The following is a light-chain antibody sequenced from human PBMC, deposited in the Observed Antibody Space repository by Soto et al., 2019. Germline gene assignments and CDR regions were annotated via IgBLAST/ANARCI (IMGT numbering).Light chain of an antibody. V-gene: IGKV3-11*01. J-gene: IGKJ5*01. CDR1: QSVSSY. CDR3: QLRSKRPPPIT. CDR2: DAS. Sequence: EFVLTHSPSTVALSLGERDTLSCRASQSVSSYLAWYQQKPGQAPRLLIYDASNRATGIPARFSGSGSGTDFTLTISSLEPEDFAVYYCQLRSKRPPPITFGQGTRLAIK.